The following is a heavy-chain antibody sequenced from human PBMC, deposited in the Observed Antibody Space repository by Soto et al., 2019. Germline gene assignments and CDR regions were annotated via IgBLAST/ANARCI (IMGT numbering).Heavy chain of an antibody. V-gene: IGHV3-23*01. D-gene: IGHD4-17*01. Sequence: EVQLLEWGGDLVQPGGSLRLSCAASGFTFSSSAMSWVRQAPGKGLDWVSAISGSGGSTYYADSVKGRFTISRDNSKNTLYLQMNSLRAEDTDVYYGAREDPFAAVTNEPHFDYWGQGAMVTDSS. CDR2: ISGSGGST. CDR1: GFTFSSSA. J-gene: IGHJ4*02. CDR3: AREDPFAAVTNEPHFDY.